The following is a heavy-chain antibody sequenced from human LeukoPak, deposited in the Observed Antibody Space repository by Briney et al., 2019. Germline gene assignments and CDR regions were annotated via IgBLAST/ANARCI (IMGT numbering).Heavy chain of an antibody. V-gene: IGHV4-59*01. J-gene: IGHJ4*02. CDR3: ARYYDRSGYWSTPHFDY. D-gene: IGHD3-22*01. CDR1: GGSISSYY. CDR2: IQYSGST. Sequence: SETLSLTCTVSGGSISSYYWSWIRQPPGKGLQYIGYIQYSGSTNYNPSLKSRVTISVDTSKNQFSLKLSSVTAADTAVYYCARYYDRSGYWSTPHFDYWGQGTLVTVSS.